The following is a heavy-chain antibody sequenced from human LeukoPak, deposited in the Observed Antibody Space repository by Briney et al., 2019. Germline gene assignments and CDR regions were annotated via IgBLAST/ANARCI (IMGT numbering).Heavy chain of an antibody. Sequence: SDTLSLTRTVSGGSISLYYGSWLRQPPGKAREWIGYIYYSGSTNYNPSLKSRVTISVDTSKNQFSLKLSSVTAADTAVYYCARQQLTQLYYFDYWGQGTLVTVSS. V-gene: IGHV4-59*07. CDR1: GGSISLYY. D-gene: IGHD6-13*01. CDR3: ARQQLTQLYYFDY. J-gene: IGHJ4*02. CDR2: IYYSGST.